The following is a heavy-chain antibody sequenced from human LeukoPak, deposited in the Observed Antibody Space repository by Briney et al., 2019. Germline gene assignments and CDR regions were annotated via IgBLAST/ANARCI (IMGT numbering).Heavy chain of an antibody. J-gene: IGHJ6*03. V-gene: IGHV4-4*07. D-gene: IGHD2-2*01. CDR1: GGSISTYC. CDR2: TYTSGNT. CDR3: AREPYCSSTSCFHMDV. Sequence: PSETLPLTCTVSGGSISTYCWSWIRQPAGKGLEWIGRTYTSGNTHYNPSLKSRATMSVDTSKNQFSLKLSSVTAADTAVYYCAREPYCSSTSCFHMDVWGKGTTVTVSS.